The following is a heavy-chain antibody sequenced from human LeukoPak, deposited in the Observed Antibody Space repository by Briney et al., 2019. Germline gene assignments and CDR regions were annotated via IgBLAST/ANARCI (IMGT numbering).Heavy chain of an antibody. V-gene: IGHV4-4*07. J-gene: IGHJ4*02. Sequence: SETLSLTCTVSGCSISSYYWSWIRQPAGKGLEWIGRIHKSGTTNYNPSLKSRVTISVDTSKNQFSLKLSSVTAADTAVYYCARVRPYSYGYVDYWGQGTLVTVSS. CDR2: IHKSGTT. CDR1: GCSISSYY. D-gene: IGHD5-18*01. CDR3: ARVRPYSYGYVDY.